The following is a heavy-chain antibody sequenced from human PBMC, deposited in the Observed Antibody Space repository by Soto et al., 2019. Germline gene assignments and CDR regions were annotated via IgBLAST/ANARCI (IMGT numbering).Heavy chain of an antibody. D-gene: IGHD1-1*01. CDR3: TTGPGNLGY. CDR1: GFTLSNAW. CDR2: IMSKTDGGTR. Sequence: PGGSLRLSCAASGFTLSNAWMTWVRPAPGKGLEWVGRIMSKTDGGTRDYAAPVKDRFTISRDDSNNTLYLQMNSLKIEDTAVYYCTTGPGNLGYWGQGTLVTVSS. V-gene: IGHV3-15*01. J-gene: IGHJ4*02.